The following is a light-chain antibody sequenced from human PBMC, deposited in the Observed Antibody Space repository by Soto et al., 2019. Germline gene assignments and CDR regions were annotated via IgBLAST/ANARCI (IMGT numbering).Light chain of an antibody. J-gene: IGKJ3*01. CDR2: WAS. CDR3: QQYYSSPFT. CDR1: QSVLYSSKNKNY. Sequence: DIVMTQSPDSLAVSLGERATINCKSSQSVLYSSKNKNYLAWYQQKPGQVPKLLIYWASTRESGVPDRFSGSGSGTDFTHTISSLQAEDVAVYYCQQYYSSPFTVGPGTKVDIK. V-gene: IGKV4-1*01.